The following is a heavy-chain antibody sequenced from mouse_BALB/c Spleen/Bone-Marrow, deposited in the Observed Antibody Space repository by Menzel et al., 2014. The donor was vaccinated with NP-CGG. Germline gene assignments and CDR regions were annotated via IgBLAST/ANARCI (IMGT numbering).Heavy chain of an antibody. CDR1: GYTFTNYW. CDR2: IYPGGGYT. Sequence: QVQLQQSGAELVRPGTSVKISCKASGYTFTNYWLGWVKQRPGHGLEWIGDIYPGGGYTNYNEKFKGKATLTADTSSSTAYMQPSSLSSEYSAVYFCARRGSEVDYWGEGTTLTVSS. V-gene: IGHV1-63*02. J-gene: IGHJ2*01. CDR3: ARRGSEVDY.